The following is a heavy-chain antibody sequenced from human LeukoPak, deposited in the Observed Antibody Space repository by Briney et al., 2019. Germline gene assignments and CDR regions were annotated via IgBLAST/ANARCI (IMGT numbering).Heavy chain of an antibody. CDR2: INPNSGGT. J-gene: IGHJ4*02. CDR1: GYTFTGLY. Sequence: GASVKVSCKASGYTFTGLYVHWVRQALGKGFEGLGGINPNSGGTRLAQMFQGRVTMTRDTSITTAYMELTWLKSDDTAVYYCAREPPAYCGTDCYALGYWGQGTLVTVSS. V-gene: IGHV1-2*02. D-gene: IGHD2-21*02. CDR3: AREPPAYCGTDCYALGY.